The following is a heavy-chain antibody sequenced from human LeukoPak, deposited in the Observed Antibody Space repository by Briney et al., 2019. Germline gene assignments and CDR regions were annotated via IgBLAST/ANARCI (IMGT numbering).Heavy chain of an antibody. J-gene: IGHJ3*02. CDR1: GGSISSFS. Sequence: SETLSLTCTVSGGSISSFSWSWIRQPLGKGLEWIGHIYYGGSANYNPSLKSRVTISVDTSKSQFSLKLSSVTAADTAVYYCARAYSSSWPDAFDIWGQGTMVTVSS. D-gene: IGHD6-13*01. CDR3: ARAYSSSWPDAFDI. V-gene: IGHV4-59*01. CDR2: IYYGGSA.